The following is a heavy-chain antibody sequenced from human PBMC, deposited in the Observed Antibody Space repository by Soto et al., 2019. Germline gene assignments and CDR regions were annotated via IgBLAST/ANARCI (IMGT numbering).Heavy chain of an antibody. J-gene: IGHJ4*02. CDR3: ARARYYGSGRRYYFDY. V-gene: IGHV4-34*01. CDR1: GGSFSGYY. Sequence: SETLSLTCAVYGGSFSGYYWSWIRQPPGKGLEWIGEINHSGSTNYNPSLKSRVTISVDTSKNQFSLKLSSVTAADTAVYYCARARYYGSGRRYYFDYWGQGTLVTVSS. D-gene: IGHD3-10*01. CDR2: INHSGST.